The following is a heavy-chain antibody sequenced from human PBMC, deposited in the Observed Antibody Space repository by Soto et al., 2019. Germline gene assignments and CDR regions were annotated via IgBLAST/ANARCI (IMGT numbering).Heavy chain of an antibody. V-gene: IGHV4-30-4*01. J-gene: IGHJ4*02. CDR3: ARVRAGIYYDSSGQSYYFDY. D-gene: IGHD3-22*01. CDR1: VGSISSGDYY. CDR2: IYYSGST. Sequence: SETVYLTCTVSVGSISSGDYYWSWIRQPPGKGLEWSGYIYYSGSTYYNPSLKSRVTISVDTSKNQFSLKLSSVTAADTAVYYCARVRAGIYYDSSGQSYYFDYWGQGTLVTVSS.